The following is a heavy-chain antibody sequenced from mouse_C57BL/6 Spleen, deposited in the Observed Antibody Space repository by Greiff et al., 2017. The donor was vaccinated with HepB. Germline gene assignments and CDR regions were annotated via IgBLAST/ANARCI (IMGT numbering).Heavy chain of an antibody. CDR1: GYTFTDYE. Sequence: VKLMESGAELVRPGASVTLSCKASGYTFTDYEMHWVKQTPVHGLEWIGAIDPETGGTAYNQKFKGKAILTADKSSSTAYMELRSLTSEDSAVYYCTRWLLHYYYAMDYWGQGTSVTVSS. V-gene: IGHV1-15*01. D-gene: IGHD2-3*01. J-gene: IGHJ4*01. CDR2: IDPETGGT. CDR3: TRWLLHYYYAMDY.